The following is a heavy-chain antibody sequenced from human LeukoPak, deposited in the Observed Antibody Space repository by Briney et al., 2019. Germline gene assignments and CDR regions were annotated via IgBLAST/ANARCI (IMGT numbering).Heavy chain of an antibody. CDR1: GYRFTSYW. D-gene: IGHD5-24*01. J-gene: IGHJ4*02. Sequence: KNGESLKISCKGSGYRFTSYWIGWVRQMPGKGLGWMGIIYPGDSDTRYSPSFQGQVTISADKSISTAYLQWSSLKASDTAMYYCARQGSRDGYNYVKDWGQGTLVTVSS. CDR3: ARQGSRDGYNYVKD. CDR2: IYPGDSDT. V-gene: IGHV5-51*01.